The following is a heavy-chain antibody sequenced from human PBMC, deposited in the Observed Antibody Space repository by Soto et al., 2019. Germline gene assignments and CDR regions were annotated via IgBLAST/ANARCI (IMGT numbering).Heavy chain of an antibody. CDR2: IWYDGSNK. D-gene: IGHD6-19*01. Sequence: PGGSLRLSCAASGFTFSSYGMHWVRQAPGKGLEWVAVIWYDGSNKYYADSVKGLFTISRDNSKNTLYLQMNSLRAEDTAVYYCARGGSGWYGYYFDYWGQGTLVTVSS. CDR1: GFTFSSYG. J-gene: IGHJ4*02. V-gene: IGHV3-33*01. CDR3: ARGGSGWYGYYFDY.